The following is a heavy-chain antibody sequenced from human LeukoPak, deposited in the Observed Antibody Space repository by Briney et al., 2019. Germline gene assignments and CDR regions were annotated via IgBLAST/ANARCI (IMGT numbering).Heavy chain of an antibody. D-gene: IGHD6-13*01. CDR2: IYYSGST. J-gene: IGHJ6*03. CDR1: GGSISSYY. CDR3: ARDMGIAAAGTGNYYYYMDV. V-gene: IGHV4-59*12. Sequence: SETLSLTCTVSGGSISSYYWSWIRQPPGKGLEWIGYIYYSGSTNYNPSLKSRVTISVDTSKNQFSLKLSSVTAADTAVYYCARDMGIAAAGTGNYYYYMDVWAKGPRSPSP.